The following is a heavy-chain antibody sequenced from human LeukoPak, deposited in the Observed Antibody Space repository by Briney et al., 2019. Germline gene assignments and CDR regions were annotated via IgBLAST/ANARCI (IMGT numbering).Heavy chain of an antibody. CDR2: IYPGDSDT. V-gene: IGHV5-51*01. Sequence: GKSLKISCKGSGYSFTSYWIGWVRQMPGKGLEWMGIIYPGDSDTRYSPSFQGQVTISADKSISTAYLQWSSLKASDTAMYYCASLTGYSWNDGDAFDIWGQGTMVTVSS. D-gene: IGHD1-1*01. J-gene: IGHJ3*02. CDR3: ASLTGYSWNDGDAFDI. CDR1: GYSFTSYW.